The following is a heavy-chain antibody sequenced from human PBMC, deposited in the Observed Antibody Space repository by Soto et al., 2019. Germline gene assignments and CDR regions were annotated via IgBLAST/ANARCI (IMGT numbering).Heavy chain of an antibody. CDR3: ARHGSGCSGGSCYPNWFDP. CDR2: IYYSGST. V-gene: IGHV4-39*01. CDR1: GGSISSSSYY. Sequence: QLQLQESGPGLVKPSETLSLTCTVSGGSISSSSYYWGWIRQPPGKGLEWIGSIYYSGSTYYNPSLKSRVTISVDTSKNQFSLKLSSVTAADTAVYYCARHGSGCSGGSCYPNWFDPWGQGTLVTVSS. D-gene: IGHD2-15*01. J-gene: IGHJ5*02.